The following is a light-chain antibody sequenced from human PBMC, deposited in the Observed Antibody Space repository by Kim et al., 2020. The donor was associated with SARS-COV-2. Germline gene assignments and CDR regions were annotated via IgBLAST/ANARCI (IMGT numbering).Light chain of an antibody. J-gene: IGKJ4*01. CDR3: QELNTFPLT. CDR2: GGC. CDR1: EYLYPL. Sequence: ASFGDRVPIRWRASEYLYPLLALDPPPPGKAPEPLDSGGCHLPPGVPPRVSASGSGTDFTLTISSLQPEDFATYFCQELNTFPLTFGRGTKVEIK. V-gene: IGKV1-12*01.